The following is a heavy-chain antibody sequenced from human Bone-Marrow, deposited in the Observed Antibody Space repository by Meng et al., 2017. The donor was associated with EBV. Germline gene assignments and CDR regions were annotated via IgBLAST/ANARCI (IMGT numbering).Heavy chain of an antibody. CDR1: GWAVSGYY. Sequence: QVQLQQWGAGLLKPSETLALLCAVHGWAVSGYYWSWIRQPPGKGLEWIGEINHSGSTNYNPSLKSRVTISVDTSKNQFSLKLSSVTAADTAVYYCARGPLEWEPRGEDYWGQGTLVTVSS. D-gene: IGHD1-26*01. CDR3: ARGPLEWEPRGEDY. J-gene: IGHJ4*02. V-gene: IGHV4-34*01. CDR2: INHSGST.